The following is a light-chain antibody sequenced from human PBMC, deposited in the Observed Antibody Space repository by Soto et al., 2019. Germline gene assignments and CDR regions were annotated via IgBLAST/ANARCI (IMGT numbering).Light chain of an antibody. J-gene: IGKJ3*01. V-gene: IGKV1-33*01. CDR2: GAS. Sequence: DIEMTQSTSSLSASVGDRVTITCEASQDSRKYLNWYQQKPGRAPKILIYGASNLETGVPTRFSGRRYGTDFIFTISSLQPEDIATYYCHQYDNLPPSTFGPGTRVAI. CDR1: QDSRKY. CDR3: HQYDNLPPST.